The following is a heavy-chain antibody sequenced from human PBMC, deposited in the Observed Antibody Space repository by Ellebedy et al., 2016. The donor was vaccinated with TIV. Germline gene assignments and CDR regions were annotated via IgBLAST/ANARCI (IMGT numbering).Heavy chain of an antibody. V-gene: IGHV3-74*01. CDR3: VRDGSYDYGDY. D-gene: IGHD3-16*01. CDR2: IYNDGSST. CDR1: GFTFSNYW. J-gene: IGHJ4*02. Sequence: GESLKISCAASGFTFSNYWMHWVRQAPGKGLVWVSRIYNDGSSTSYADYVEGRFTISRDNPKNTVYLQMNSLRVEDTAVYYCVRDGSYDYGDYWGQGTVVTVSS.